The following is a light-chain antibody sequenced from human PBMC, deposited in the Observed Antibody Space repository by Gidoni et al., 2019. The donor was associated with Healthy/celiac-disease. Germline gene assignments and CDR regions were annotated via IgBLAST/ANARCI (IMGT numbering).Light chain of an antibody. Sequence: DIQMTQSPSTLSASVGDRVTITCRASQSISSWLAWYLQKPGNAPKLLIYKASILESGVQSRFSGSGTGTEITLTLSSLQPDDFATDYCQRYNSYSCSWTFGQXTKVEIK. J-gene: IGKJ1*01. CDR3: QRYNSYSCSWT. CDR1: QSISSW. CDR2: KAS. V-gene: IGKV1-5*03.